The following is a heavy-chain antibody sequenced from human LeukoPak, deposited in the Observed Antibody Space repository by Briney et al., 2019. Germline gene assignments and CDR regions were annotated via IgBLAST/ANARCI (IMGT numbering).Heavy chain of an antibody. CDR2: ISYDGSNK. J-gene: IGHJ4*02. CDR3: AKSLDLTTGFDY. Sequence: GGSLRLSCAASGFTFSDYNMRWIRQAPGKGLEWVAVISYDGSNKYYADSVKGRFTISRDNSKNTLYLQMNSLRTEDTAVYYCAKSLDLTTGFDYWGQGTLVTVSS. V-gene: IGHV3-30*18. D-gene: IGHD4-11*01. CDR1: GFTFSDYN.